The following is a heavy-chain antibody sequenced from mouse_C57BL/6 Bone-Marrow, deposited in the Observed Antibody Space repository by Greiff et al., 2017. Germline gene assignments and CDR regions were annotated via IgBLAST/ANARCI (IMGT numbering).Heavy chain of an antibody. Sequence: QVQLQQPVAELVMPGASVKLSCKASGYTFTSYWMHWVKQRPGQGLEWIGEIDPSDSYTNYNQKFKGKFTLTVDKSSSTAYMQLSSLTSEDSAVYYCAREGGIRNWYFDVWGTGTTVTVSS. CDR1: GYTFTSYW. V-gene: IGHV1-69*01. CDR2: IDPSDSYT. J-gene: IGHJ1*03. CDR3: AREGGIRNWYFDV.